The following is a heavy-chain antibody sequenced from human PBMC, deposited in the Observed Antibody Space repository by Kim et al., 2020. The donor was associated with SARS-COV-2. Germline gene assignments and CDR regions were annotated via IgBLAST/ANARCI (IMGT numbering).Heavy chain of an antibody. D-gene: IGHD6-19*01. V-gene: IGHV3-7*05. CDR1: GFTFRRYW. J-gene: IGHJ4*01. CDR3: ARDISGGSGWSFWYFDY. Sequence: GGSLRLSCAASGFTFRRYWMSWVRQSPGKGLEWVANIKQAGSEKYYVDSVKGRFTISRDNTKNSLDLHMHSLRAEDTAVYYCARDISGGSGWSFWYFDY. CDR2: IKQAGSEK.